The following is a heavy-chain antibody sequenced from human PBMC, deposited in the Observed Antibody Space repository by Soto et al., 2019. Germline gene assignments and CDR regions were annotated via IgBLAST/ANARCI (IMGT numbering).Heavy chain of an antibody. CDR3: ARDGYSHGGDAFGY. CDR2: IKQDGSEK. J-gene: IGHJ4*02. CDR1: GFTFSSYW. Sequence: PGGSLRLSCAASGFTFSSYWMSWVRQAPGKGLEWVANIKQDGSEKYYVDSVKGRFTISRDNAKNSLYLQMNSLRAEDTAVYYCARDGYSHGGDAFGYWGQGTLVTVSS. V-gene: IGHV3-7*01. D-gene: IGHD5-18*01.